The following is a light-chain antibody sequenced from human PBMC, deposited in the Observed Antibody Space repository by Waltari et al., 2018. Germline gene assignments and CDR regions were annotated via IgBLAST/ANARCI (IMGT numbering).Light chain of an antibody. Sequence: AIRMTQSPSSFSASTGDRVTITCRASQDIASFLAWYQQKPGKAPNLLIYAASTLQSGVPSRFSGSGSVTDFTLTISWLQSEDFATYYCQQYYNYPFTFGPGTKVDIK. CDR1: QDIASF. V-gene: IGKV1-8*01. J-gene: IGKJ3*01. CDR2: AAS. CDR3: QQYYNYPFT.